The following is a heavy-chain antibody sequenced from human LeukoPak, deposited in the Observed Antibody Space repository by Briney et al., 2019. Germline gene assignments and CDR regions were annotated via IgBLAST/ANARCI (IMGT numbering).Heavy chain of an antibody. CDR1: GYTFTSYD. Sequence: ASVKVSFKASGYTFTSYDIDWVRQATGQGLEWMGWMNPNSGNTGYAQKFQGRVTMTRNTSISTAYMELSSLRSEDTAVYYCARGRAITIFGDYYYMDVWGKGTTVTVSS. CDR3: ARGRAITIFGDYYYMDV. D-gene: IGHD3-3*01. V-gene: IGHV1-8*01. CDR2: MNPNSGNT. J-gene: IGHJ6*03.